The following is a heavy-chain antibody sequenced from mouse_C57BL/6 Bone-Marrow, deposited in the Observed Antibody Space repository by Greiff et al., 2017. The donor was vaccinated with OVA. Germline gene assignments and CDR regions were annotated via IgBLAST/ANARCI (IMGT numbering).Heavy chain of an antibody. CDR2: INPNNGGT. V-gene: IGHV1-18*01. Sequence: EVQLQESGPELVKPGASVKIPCKASGYTFTDYNMDWVKQSHGKSLELIGDINPNNGGTIYNQKFKGKATLTVDKSSSTAYMELRRLTSEDTAVYYCERTGFYYYGRGLSMDYWGKGTSVTVSS. J-gene: IGHJ4*01. D-gene: IGHD1-1*01. CDR3: ERTGFYYYGRGLSMDY. CDR1: GYTFTDYN.